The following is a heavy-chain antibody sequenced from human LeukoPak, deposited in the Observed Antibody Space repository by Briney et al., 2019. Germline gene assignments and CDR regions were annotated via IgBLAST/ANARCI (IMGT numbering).Heavy chain of an antibody. Sequence: SETLSLTCTVSGGSISSYYWSWIRQPPGKGLEWIGYIYYSGSTNYNPSLKSRVTISVDTSKNQFSLKLSSVTAADTAVYYCAGRVGSDGHAFDIWGQGTMVTVSS. J-gene: IGHJ3*02. D-gene: IGHD2-2*01. CDR3: AGRVGSDGHAFDI. CDR2: IYYSGST. V-gene: IGHV4-59*08. CDR1: GGSISSYY.